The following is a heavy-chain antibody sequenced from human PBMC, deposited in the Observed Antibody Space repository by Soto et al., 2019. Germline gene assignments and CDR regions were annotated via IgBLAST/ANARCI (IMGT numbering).Heavy chain of an antibody. Sequence: QVQLQESGPGLVKPSQTLSLTCTVSGGSISSGGYYWSWIRQHPGKGLEWIGYIYYSGSTYYNPSLKSRDTISVDTSKNQFSLKLSSVTAADTAVYYCARGAVLLWFGELLGGWFDPWGQGTLVTVSS. CDR3: ARGAVLLWFGELLGGWFDP. D-gene: IGHD3-10*01. CDR1: GGSISSGGYY. CDR2: IYYSGST. V-gene: IGHV4-31*03. J-gene: IGHJ5*02.